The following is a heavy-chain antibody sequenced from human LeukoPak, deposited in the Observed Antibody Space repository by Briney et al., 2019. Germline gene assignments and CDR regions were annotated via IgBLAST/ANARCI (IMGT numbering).Heavy chain of an antibody. CDR1: GYTLTELS. Sequence: ASVNVSCKVSGYTLTELSMHWVRQAPGKGLEWMGGFDPEDGETIYAQKFQGRVTMTEDTSTDTAYMELSSLRSEDTAVYYCATSSPSRGKGWQQWLVDYWGQGTLVTVSS. CDR2: FDPEDGET. J-gene: IGHJ4*02. CDR3: ATSSPSRGKGWQQWLVDY. V-gene: IGHV1-24*01. D-gene: IGHD6-19*01.